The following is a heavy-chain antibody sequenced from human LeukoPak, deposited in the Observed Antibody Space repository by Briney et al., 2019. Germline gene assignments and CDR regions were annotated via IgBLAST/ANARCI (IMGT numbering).Heavy chain of an antibody. V-gene: IGHV1-69*04. CDR2: IIPILGIA. D-gene: IGHD2-15*01. Sequence: SVKVSCKASGGTFSSYAISWVRQAPGQGLEWMGRIIPILGIANYAQEFQGRVTITADKSTSTAYMELSSLRSEDTAVYYCARFSVVVAATHYFDYWGQGTLVTVSS. J-gene: IGHJ4*02. CDR1: GGTFSSYA. CDR3: ARFSVVVAATHYFDY.